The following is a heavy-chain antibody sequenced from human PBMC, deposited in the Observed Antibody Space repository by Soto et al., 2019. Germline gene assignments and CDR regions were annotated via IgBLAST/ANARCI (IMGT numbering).Heavy chain of an antibody. CDR3: ARGPGASDYYFDY. CDR1: GGSVSSYW. CDR2: IYYTGST. Sequence: SETLSLTCSVSGGSVSSYWWSWIRQPPGKGLEWIGYIYYTGSTNYSPSLKGRVTISLGASKSQFSLKLTSVTAADTAVYYCARGPGASDYYFDYWGPGTLVTVSS. D-gene: IGHD3-10*01. V-gene: IGHV4-59*02. J-gene: IGHJ4*02.